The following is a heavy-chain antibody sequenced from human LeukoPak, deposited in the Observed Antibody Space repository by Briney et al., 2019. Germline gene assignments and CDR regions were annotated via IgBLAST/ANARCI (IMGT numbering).Heavy chain of an antibody. Sequence: PGGSLRLSCAASGFTFSNFGMNWVRQAPGKGLEWVSIITSGVGITYYADSVKGRFTISRDNSKNTLYLQMNSLRAEDTAVYYCAKDRLGYDSLGKFFDYWGQGTLVTVSS. CDR3: AKDRLGYDSLGKFFDY. CDR1: GFTFSNFG. D-gene: IGHD3-22*01. CDR2: ITSGVGIT. V-gene: IGHV3-23*01. J-gene: IGHJ4*02.